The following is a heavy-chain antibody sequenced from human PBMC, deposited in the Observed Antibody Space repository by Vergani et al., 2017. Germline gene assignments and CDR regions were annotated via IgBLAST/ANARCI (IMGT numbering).Heavy chain of an antibody. D-gene: IGHD1-1*01. Sequence: EVELVQSGPEMRKPGASLKISCKGSEYSFGNYWIGWVRQMPGKGLEWMGIIYPADSETRYSPSFQGQVTISADKSISTAFLQWDSLKASDTALYYCARHTTYTDSWGQGTLVTVSS. CDR3: ARHTTYTDS. V-gene: IGHV5-51*01. J-gene: IGHJ4*02. CDR1: EYSFGNYW. CDR2: IYPADSET.